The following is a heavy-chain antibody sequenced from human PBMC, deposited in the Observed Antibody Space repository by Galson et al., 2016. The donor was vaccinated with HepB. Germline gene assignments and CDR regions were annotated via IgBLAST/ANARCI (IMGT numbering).Heavy chain of an antibody. Sequence: SLRLSCAASGFTLSNYYMSWIRQAPGKGLEWVSYIGSIGTTITIHYADSVQGRFSISRDNAKKSLFLQMNSLRPEDTALYYCAKDILEWQPPGRDNFDYIMDVWGQGTTVTVSS. V-gene: IGHV3-11*01. CDR2: IGSIGTTITI. J-gene: IGHJ6*02. D-gene: IGHD3-3*01. CDR1: GFTLSNYY. CDR3: AKDILEWQPPGRDNFDYIMDV.